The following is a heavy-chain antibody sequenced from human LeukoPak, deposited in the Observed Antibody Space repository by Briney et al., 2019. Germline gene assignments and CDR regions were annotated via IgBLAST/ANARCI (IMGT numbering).Heavy chain of an antibody. D-gene: IGHD2-15*01. CDR2: INPNSGGT. V-gene: IGHV1-2*02. CDR1: GYTFTGYY. CDR3: ATYCSGGSCYSRYYGMDV. J-gene: IGHJ6*02. Sequence: ASVKVSCKASGYTFTGYYMHWVRQAPGQGLEWMGWINPNSGGTNYAQKFQGRVTMTRDTSISTAYMELSRLRSDDTAVYCCATYCSGGSCYSRYYGMDVWGQGTTVTVSS.